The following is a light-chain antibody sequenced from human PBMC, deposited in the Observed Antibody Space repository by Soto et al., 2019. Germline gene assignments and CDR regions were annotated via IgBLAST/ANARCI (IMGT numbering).Light chain of an antibody. V-gene: IGLV2-23*01. J-gene: IGLJ3*02. CDR1: SSDVGGYNL. CDR2: EGS. Sequence: QSALTQPASVSGSPGQSITISCTGTSSDVGGYNLVSWYQQHAGKAPKLMIYEGSERPSGVSNRFSGSKSGNTASLTISGLQAEDEADYYCCSYAGSTSPWVFGGGTKVTVL. CDR3: CSYAGSTSPWV.